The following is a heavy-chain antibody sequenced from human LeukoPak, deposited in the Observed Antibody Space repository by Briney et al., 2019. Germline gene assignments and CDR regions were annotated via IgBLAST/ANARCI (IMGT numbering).Heavy chain of an antibody. CDR3: ARKRVAGRWLQLQPEGREDY. CDR1: GGSISSGDYN. CDR2: IYYSGST. J-gene: IGHJ4*02. D-gene: IGHD5-24*01. Sequence: SETLSLTCTVSGGSISSGDYNWSWIRQPPGKGLEWIGYIYYSGSTYYNPSLKSRVTISVDTSKNQFSLKLSSVTAADTAVYYCARKRVAGRWLQLQPEGREDYWGQGTLVTVSS. V-gene: IGHV4-30-4*01.